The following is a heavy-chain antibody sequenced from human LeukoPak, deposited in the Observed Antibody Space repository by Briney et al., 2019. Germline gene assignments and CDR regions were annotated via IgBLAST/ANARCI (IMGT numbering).Heavy chain of an antibody. CDR1: SGYSFTSYW. J-gene: IGHJ4*02. V-gene: IGHV5-51*01. CDR2: IYPGDSET. Sequence: GESLKISCKGSSGYSFTSYWIAWVRQMPGKGLEWMGIIYPGDSETRYSPSFQGQVTISADKSISTAYLQWSSLKASDTAMYYCARHSTGWYGHFDYWGQGTLVTVSS. D-gene: IGHD6-19*01. CDR3: ARHSTGWYGHFDY.